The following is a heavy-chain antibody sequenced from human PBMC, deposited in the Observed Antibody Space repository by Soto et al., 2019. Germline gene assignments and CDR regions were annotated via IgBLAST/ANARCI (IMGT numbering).Heavy chain of an antibody. CDR2: IIPIFGTA. Sequence: QVQLVQSGAEVKKPGSSVKVSCKASGGTFSSYAISWVRQAPGQGLEWMGGIIPIFGTANYAQKFQGRVTITEDESTSTAYMELSSLRSEDTAVYYCASGNCSGGSCYSYYYYYGMDVWGQGTTVTVSS. CDR1: GGTFSSYA. V-gene: IGHV1-69*01. J-gene: IGHJ6*02. CDR3: ASGNCSGGSCYSYYYYYGMDV. D-gene: IGHD2-15*01.